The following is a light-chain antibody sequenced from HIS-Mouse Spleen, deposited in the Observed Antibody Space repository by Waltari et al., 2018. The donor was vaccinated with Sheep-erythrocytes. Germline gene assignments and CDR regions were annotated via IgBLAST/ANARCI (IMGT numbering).Light chain of an antibody. V-gene: IGLV2-8*01. CDR3: SSYAGSNNLV. J-gene: IGLJ2*01. Sequence: QSALTQPPSASGSPGQTVTIPCTGTRSDVGCYDYVSWYQHHPGKAPKLMIYEVSKRPSGVPDRFSGSKSGNTASLTVSGLQAEDEADYYCSSYAGSNNLVFGGGTKLTVL. CDR2: EVS. CDR1: RSDVGCYDY.